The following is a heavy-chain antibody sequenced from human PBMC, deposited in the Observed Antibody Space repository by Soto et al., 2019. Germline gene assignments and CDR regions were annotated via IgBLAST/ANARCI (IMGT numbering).Heavy chain of an antibody. V-gene: IGHV4-59*01. CDR1: GGSINNYY. J-gene: IGHJ6*02. CDR2: INYSGTT. Sequence: QVHFQESGPGLVKPSETLSLTCTVSGGSINNYYCNWVRQPPGKGLEWIGSINYSGTTHYNPSLESRVTISADRAKNQFALKLNSVTAADTAVYYCAGDTYGMDVWGQGTTVTVSS. CDR3: AGDTYGMDV.